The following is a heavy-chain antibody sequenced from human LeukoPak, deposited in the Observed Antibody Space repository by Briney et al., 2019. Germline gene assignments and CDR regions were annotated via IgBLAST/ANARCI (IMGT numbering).Heavy chain of an antibody. J-gene: IGHJ5*02. D-gene: IGHD2-2*01. CDR2: INHSGST. CDR1: GGSLSGYY. CDR3: ATWDKVPAAMTRGGWFDP. Sequence: PSETLSLTCAVYGGSLSGYYWSWIRQPPGKGLEWIGEINHSGSTNYNPSLKSRVTISVDTSKNQFSLKLSSVTAADTAVYYCATWDKVPAAMTRGGWFDPWGQGTLVTVSS. V-gene: IGHV4-34*01.